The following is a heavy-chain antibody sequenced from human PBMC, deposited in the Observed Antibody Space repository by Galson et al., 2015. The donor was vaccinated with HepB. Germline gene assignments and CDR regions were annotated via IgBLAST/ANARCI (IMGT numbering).Heavy chain of an antibody. J-gene: IGHJ4*02. CDR3: ARVGEDFDY. V-gene: IGHV4-39*01. Sequence: ETLSLTCTVSGGSISSSSYYWGWIRQPPGKGLEWIGSIYYSGSTYYNPSLKSRVTISVDTSKNQFSLKLSSVTAADTAVYYCARVGEDFDYWGQGTLVTVSS. D-gene: IGHD3-16*01. CDR2: IYYSGST. CDR1: GGSISSSSYY.